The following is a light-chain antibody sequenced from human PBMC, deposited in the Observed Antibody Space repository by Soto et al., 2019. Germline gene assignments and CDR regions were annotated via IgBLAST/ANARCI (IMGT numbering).Light chain of an antibody. V-gene: IGKV1-5*01. Sequence: DIQMTQSPSTLSASVGDRVTITCRASHIIGSSLAWYQQKPGKAPKLLIYDAVSLQSGVPSRFSGSESGTEFTLTISSLQPDDSATYYCQQYYSYPYTFGQGTKLEIK. CDR1: HIIGSS. CDR2: DAV. CDR3: QQYYSYPYT. J-gene: IGKJ2*01.